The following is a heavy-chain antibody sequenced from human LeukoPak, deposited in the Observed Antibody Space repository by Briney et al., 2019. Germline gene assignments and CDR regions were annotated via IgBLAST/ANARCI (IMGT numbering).Heavy chain of an antibody. CDR3: ARDQRLERAIPLIDYYYYYGMDV. V-gene: IGHV1-2*02. D-gene: IGHD1-1*01. J-gene: IGHJ6*02. CDR2: INPNSGGT. CDR1: GYTFTGYY. Sequence: ASVKVPCKASGYTFTGYYMHWVRQAPGQGLEWMGWINPNSGGTNYAQKFQGRVTMTRDTSISTAYMELSRLRSDDTAVYYCARDQRLERAIPLIDYYYYYGMDVWGQGTTVTVSS.